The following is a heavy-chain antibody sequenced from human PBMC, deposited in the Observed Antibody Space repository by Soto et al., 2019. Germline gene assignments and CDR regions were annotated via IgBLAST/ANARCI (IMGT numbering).Heavy chain of an antibody. J-gene: IGHJ4*02. CDR2: IYHSGST. D-gene: IGHD4-4*01. Sequence: TMCVTCTVAGGTISSGGFSWSWNSKPPGRGLEWIGYIYHSGSTYYIPSLRSRVAISMDRAKNQFSLHLSSVTAEDTAVYFCARVRYSDNWHGLIDFWGLGTLVTVSS. CDR3: ARVRYSDNWHGLIDF. CDR1: GGTISSGGFS. V-gene: IGHV4-30-2*01.